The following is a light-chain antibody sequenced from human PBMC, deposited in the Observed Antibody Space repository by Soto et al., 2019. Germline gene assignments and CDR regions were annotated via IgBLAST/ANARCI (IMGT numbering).Light chain of an antibody. J-gene: IGKJ1*01. V-gene: IGKV3-20*01. CDR1: QSVSTF. CDR3: QQYGSSRT. Sequence: EIVLTQSPGTLSLSPGERAILSCRASQSVSTFLAWFQQKPGQAPRLLIYGASSRATGIPDRFSGRGSGTDFTLTISRLEPEDFAVYYCQQYGSSRTFGQGTKVDIK. CDR2: GAS.